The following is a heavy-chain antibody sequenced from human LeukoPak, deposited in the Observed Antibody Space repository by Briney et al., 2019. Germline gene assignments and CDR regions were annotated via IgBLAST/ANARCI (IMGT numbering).Heavy chain of an antibody. Sequence: ASVKVSCKASGGTFSSYTISWVRQAPGQGLEWMGRIIPILGIANYAQKFQGRVTITADKSTSTAYMELSSLRSEDTAVYYCARDGHGYDCGDYWGQGTLVTVSS. V-gene: IGHV1-69*04. CDR3: ARDGHGYDCGDY. D-gene: IGHD3-22*01. J-gene: IGHJ4*02. CDR1: GGTFSSYT. CDR2: IIPILGIA.